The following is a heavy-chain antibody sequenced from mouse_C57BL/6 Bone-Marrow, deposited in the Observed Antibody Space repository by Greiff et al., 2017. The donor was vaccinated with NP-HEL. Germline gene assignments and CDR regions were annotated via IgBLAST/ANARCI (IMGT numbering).Heavy chain of an antibody. CDR1: GYTFTSYW. D-gene: IGHD2-1*01. V-gene: IGHV1-69*01. Sequence: QVQLKQPGAELVMPGASVKLSCKASGYTFTSYWMHWVKQRPGQGLEWIGEIDPSDSYTNYNQKFKGKSTLTVDKSSSTAYMQLSSLTSEDSAVYYCAGNWFAYWGQGTLVTVSA. J-gene: IGHJ3*01. CDR3: AGNWFAY. CDR2: IDPSDSYT.